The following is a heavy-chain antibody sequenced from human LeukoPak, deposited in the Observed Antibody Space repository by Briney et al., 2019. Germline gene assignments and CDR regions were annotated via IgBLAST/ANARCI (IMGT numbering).Heavy chain of an antibody. CDR1: GFTFTGHY. V-gene: IGHV1-2*02. Sequence: VSVKVSCKASGFTFTGHYMHWVRQAPGQGLEWMGWINGNSGATNYARNFQDRVTLTRDTSISTVYMELSRLRIDDTAVYYCARDFSWGVDYWGQGTLVTVSS. D-gene: IGHD3-10*01. CDR2: INGNSGAT. J-gene: IGHJ4*02. CDR3: ARDFSWGVDY.